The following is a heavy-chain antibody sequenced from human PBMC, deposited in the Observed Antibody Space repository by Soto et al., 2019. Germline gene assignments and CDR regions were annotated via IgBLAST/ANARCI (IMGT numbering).Heavy chain of an antibody. V-gene: IGHV3-30*18. CDR2: ISYDGSNK. J-gene: IGHJ4*02. D-gene: IGHD2-8*01. CDR3: ANVLRLDY. Sequence: SLRLSCAASGFTFSSYGMHWVRQAPGKGLEWVAVISYDGSNKYYADSVKGRFTISGDNSKNTLYLQMNSLRAEDTAVYYCANVLRLDYWGQGTLVTVSS. CDR1: GFTFSSYG.